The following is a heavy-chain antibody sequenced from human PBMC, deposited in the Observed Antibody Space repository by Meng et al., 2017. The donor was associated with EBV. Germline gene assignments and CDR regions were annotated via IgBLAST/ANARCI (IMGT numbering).Heavy chain of an antibody. D-gene: IGHD5-24*01. V-gene: IGHV4-34*01. CDR3: ARGRWLQPGSYFDY. J-gene: IGHJ4*02. CDR1: GGSFSGYY. Sequence: GQLQQWGEGLLKPSETLSLTCAVYGGSFSGYYWSWIRQPPGKGLEWIGEINHSGSTNYNPSLKSRVTISVDTSKNQFSLKLSSVTAADTAVYYCARGRWLQPGSYFDYWGQGTLVTVSS. CDR2: INHSGST.